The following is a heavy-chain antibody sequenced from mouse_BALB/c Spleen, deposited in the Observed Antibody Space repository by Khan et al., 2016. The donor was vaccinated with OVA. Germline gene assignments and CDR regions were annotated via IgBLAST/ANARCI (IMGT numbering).Heavy chain of an antibody. D-gene: IGHD1-1*01. J-gene: IGHJ2*01. CDR3: ATSYYYGYYFDY. CDR2: ISGDSSTI. CDR1: GFTFSSYG. Sequence: EVNVVESGGGLVQPGGSRKLSCAASGFTFSSYGMHWVRQAPEKGLEWVAYISGDSSTIYYADTVKGRFTISRDNPKNPLFLQMTSLRSEDTAMYYCATSYYYGYYFDYWGPGTTLTVSS. V-gene: IGHV5-17*02.